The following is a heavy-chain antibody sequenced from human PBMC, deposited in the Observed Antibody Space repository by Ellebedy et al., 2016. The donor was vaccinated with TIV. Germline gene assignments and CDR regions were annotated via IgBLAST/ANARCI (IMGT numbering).Heavy chain of an antibody. CDR3: ARQGPSITMVRGVNWFDP. Sequence: SETLSLTCAVYGGSFSGYYWGWIRQPPGKGLEWIGSIYYTGSTYYNPSLKRRVTISVDTSKNQFSLNLNSLTAADTAVYYCARQGPSITMVRGVNWFDPWGQGTLVTVSS. CDR2: IYYTGST. D-gene: IGHD3-10*01. CDR1: GGSFSGYY. J-gene: IGHJ5*02. V-gene: IGHV4-39*01.